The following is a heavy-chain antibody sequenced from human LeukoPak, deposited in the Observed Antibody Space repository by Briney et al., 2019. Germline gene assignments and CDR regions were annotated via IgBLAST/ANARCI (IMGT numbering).Heavy chain of an antibody. Sequence: GGSLRLSCAASGFTFSGSAMHWARQASGKGLEWVGRIRSKANSYAAAYAASVKGRFTISRDDSKNTAYLQMNSPKTEDTAVYYCLTMPPRYWGQGTLVTVSS. J-gene: IGHJ4*02. V-gene: IGHV3-73*01. D-gene: IGHD2/OR15-2a*01. CDR3: LTMPPRY. CDR2: IRSKANSYAA. CDR1: GFTFSGSA.